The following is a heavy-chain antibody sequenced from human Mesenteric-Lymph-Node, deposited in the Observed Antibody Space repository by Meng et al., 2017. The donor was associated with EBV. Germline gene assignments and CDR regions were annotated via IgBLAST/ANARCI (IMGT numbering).Heavy chain of an antibody. Sequence: VQLVQSGSEFEKPGASVEVSCKASGYTFTSYAMNWVRQAPGQGLEWMGWSNTNTGNPTYAQGFTGRFVFSLDTSVSTAYLQISSLKAEDTAVYYCARDHYCSGGSCYDYWGQGTLVTVSS. J-gene: IGHJ4*02. CDR1: GYTFTSYA. CDR3: ARDHYCSGGSCYDY. V-gene: IGHV7-4-1*02. D-gene: IGHD2-15*01. CDR2: SNTNTGNP.